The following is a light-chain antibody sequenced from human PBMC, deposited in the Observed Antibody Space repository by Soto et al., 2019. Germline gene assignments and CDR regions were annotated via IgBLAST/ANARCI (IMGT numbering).Light chain of an antibody. CDR1: QSVNHW. CDR2: DAS. Sequence: IQMTQYPSTLSASIGERVTISCRASQSVNHWLAWYQRKPGKAPKLLIHDASTLESGIPSRFSGSGSGTEFALTISSLQPDDFATYYCQQYNSYWTVGQGTNVEIK. CDR3: QQYNSYWT. J-gene: IGKJ1*01. V-gene: IGKV1-5*01.